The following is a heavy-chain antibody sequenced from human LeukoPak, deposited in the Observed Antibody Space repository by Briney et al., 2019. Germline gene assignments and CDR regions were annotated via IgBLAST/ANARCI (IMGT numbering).Heavy chain of an antibody. V-gene: IGHV1-69*08. CDR1: RDTFNKYS. CDR3: ARGDQALGSGGLIVNNYFGL. CDR2: ILPIVDTK. J-gene: IGHJ5*02. D-gene: IGHD3-10*01. Sequence: SVKVSCKASRDTFNKYSISWLRQAPGQGVEWMGRILPIVDTKNYARKFQDRVTITADKSTSTAYMELRSLRSGDTAMYYCARGDQALGSGGLIVNNYFGLWGQGTLVTVSS.